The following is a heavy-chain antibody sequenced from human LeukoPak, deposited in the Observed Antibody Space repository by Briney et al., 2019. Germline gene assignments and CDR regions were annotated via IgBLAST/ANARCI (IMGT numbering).Heavy chain of an antibody. CDR1: GFTFSTYA. CDR2: VSGTGGRT. Sequence: GGSLRLSCAASGFTFSTYAMSWVRQAPGKGLEWVSVVSGTGGRTYYADSVKGRFTISRDNSKNALYLQMNSLRAEDTALYYCVKASSSSPQYNWFDAWGQGTLVTVSS. J-gene: IGHJ5*02. D-gene: IGHD6-6*01. V-gene: IGHV3-23*01. CDR3: VKASSSSPQYNWFDA.